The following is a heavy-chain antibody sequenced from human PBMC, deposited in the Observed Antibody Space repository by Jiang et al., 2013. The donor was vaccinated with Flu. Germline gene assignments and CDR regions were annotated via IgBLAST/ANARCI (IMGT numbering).Heavy chain of an antibody. CDR2: INPSDSDI. CDR1: GYTFTTYW. Sequence: GAEVKKPGESLKISCEGSGYTFTTYWIGWVRQMPGKGLEWMGIINPSDSDIRYSPSFRGQVTISADRSPSTAYLQWSSLRASDTAIYYCARLPPTNFWTGYYTQNYYHYAMDVWGQGTSVTVSS. J-gene: IGHJ6*02. D-gene: IGHD3/OR15-3a*01. CDR3: ARLPPTNFWTGYYTQNYYHYAMDV. V-gene: IGHV5-51*03.